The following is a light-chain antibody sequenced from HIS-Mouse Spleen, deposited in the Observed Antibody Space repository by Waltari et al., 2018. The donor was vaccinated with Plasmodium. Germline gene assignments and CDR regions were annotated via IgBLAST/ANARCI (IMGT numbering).Light chain of an antibody. CDR1: SSNIGAGYD. Sequence: QSVLTQPPSVSGAPGQRVTISCTGSSSNIGAGYDVPWYQQLPETATKLLIYGKINGPSGVPARFSGSKSGPSASLAITGLQAEDEADYYCQSYDSSLSGWVFGGGTKLTVL. CDR3: QSYDSSLSGWV. J-gene: IGLJ3*02. V-gene: IGLV1-40*01. CDR2: GKI.